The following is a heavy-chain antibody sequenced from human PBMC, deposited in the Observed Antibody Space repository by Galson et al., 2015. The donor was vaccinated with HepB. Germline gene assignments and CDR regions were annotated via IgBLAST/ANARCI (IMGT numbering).Heavy chain of an antibody. CDR3: ARGEGIAAENY. V-gene: IGHV3-21*05. J-gene: IGHJ4*02. Sequence: SLRLSCAASGFTFSSYEMNWVRQAPGKGLEWVSYISSSSSYIYYADSVKGRFTISRDNAKNSLYLQMNSLRAEDTAVYYCARGEGIAAENYWGQGTLVTVSS. CDR1: GFTFSSYE. CDR2: ISSSSSYI. D-gene: IGHD6-13*01.